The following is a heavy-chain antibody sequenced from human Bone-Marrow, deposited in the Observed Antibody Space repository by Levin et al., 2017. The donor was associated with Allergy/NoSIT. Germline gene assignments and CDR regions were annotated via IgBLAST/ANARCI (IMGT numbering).Heavy chain of an antibody. D-gene: IGHD4-17*01. CDR1: GGSISSGGYY. CDR2: IYYSGST. J-gene: IGHJ6*03. V-gene: IGHV4-31*03. Sequence: SETLSLTCTVSGGSISSGGYYWSWIRQHPGKGLEWIGYIYYSGSTYYNPSLKSRVTISVDTSKNQFSLKLSSVTAADTAVYYCARSQDDYGDYETYYYMDVWGKGTTVTVSS. CDR3: ARSQDDYGDYETYYYMDV.